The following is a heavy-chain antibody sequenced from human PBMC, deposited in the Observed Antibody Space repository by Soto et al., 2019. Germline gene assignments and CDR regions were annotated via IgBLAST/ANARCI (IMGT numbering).Heavy chain of an antibody. V-gene: IGHV4-59*08. J-gene: IGHJ5*02. CDR2: IYYAGTT. D-gene: IGHD2-21*01. CDR1: GGSFSPNY. CDR3: ARLGAYYQSLDP. Sequence: SETLSLTCSISGGSFSPNYWAWFRQSPGKGLEWIGYIYYAGTTSYNPSLKSRVTLSLETSKNQFSLRLSSVTASDTAVYYCARLGAYYQSLDPWGQGSLVTVSS.